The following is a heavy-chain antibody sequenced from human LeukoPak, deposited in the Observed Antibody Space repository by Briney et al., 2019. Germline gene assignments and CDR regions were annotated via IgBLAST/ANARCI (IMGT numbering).Heavy chain of an antibody. J-gene: IGHJ4*02. D-gene: IGHD6-13*01. V-gene: IGHV3-30-3*01. CDR1: GFAFSSYA. Sequence: PGGSLRLFCAASGFAFSSYAMHWVRQGPGKGLEWVALVSYDGGSKYYADSVKGRITISRDNSKNTLHLQMNSLRTEDTAVYYCARVKGGIAAAGNYFDYWGQGTLVTVSS. CDR2: VSYDGGSK. CDR3: ARVKGGIAAAGNYFDY.